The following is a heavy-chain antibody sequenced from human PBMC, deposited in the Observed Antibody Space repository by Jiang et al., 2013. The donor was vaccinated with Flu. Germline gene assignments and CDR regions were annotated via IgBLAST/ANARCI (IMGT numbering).Heavy chain of an antibody. J-gene: IGHJ4*02. D-gene: IGHD4-17*01. Sequence: QSGSELKKPGASVIISCKASGYSFTTYTMNWVRQALDKGLSGWDGSTHNGIPTYAQDFTGQFVFSLDTSVSTAYLQISSLKAEDTAVYYCARRSPTDIWGQGTLVTVSS. CDR2: STHNGIP. CDR3: ARRSPTDI. V-gene: IGHV7-4-1*02. CDR1: GYSFTTYT.